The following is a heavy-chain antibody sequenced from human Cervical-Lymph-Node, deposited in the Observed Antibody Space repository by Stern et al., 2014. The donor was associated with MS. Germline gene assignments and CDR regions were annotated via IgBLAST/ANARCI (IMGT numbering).Heavy chain of an antibody. V-gene: IGHV1-69*01. CDR1: GVNFNSLS. CDR3: ARDQAGIAAH. CDR2: ITPMFGTS. Sequence: MQLVESGAELKKPGSSVKVSCKASGVNFNSLSVSWVRRAPGHGLQWLGGITPMFGTSNYVQKFQDRLNIFADESTQTVYMILSGLISEDTAVYYCARDQAGIAAHWGQGTLVTVSS. J-gene: IGHJ4*02. D-gene: IGHD6-13*01.